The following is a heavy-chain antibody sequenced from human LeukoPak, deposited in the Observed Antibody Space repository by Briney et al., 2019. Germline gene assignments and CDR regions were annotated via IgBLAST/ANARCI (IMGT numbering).Heavy chain of an antibody. J-gene: IGHJ4*02. CDR3: AREEDDILTGYYLDY. Sequence: GGSLRLSCAASGFTFSSYGMHWVRQAPGKGLGWVAFIRYDGSNKYYADSVKGRFTISRDNSKNTLYLQMNSLRAEDTAVYYCAREEDDILTGYYLDYWGQGTLVTVSS. CDR1: GFTFSSYG. D-gene: IGHD3-9*01. V-gene: IGHV3-30*02. CDR2: IRYDGSNK.